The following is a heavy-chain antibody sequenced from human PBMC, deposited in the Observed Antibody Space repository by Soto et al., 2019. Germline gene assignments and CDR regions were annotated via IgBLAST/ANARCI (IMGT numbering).Heavy chain of an antibody. D-gene: IGHD1-26*01. CDR2: IYSGGST. CDR1: GFTVSSNY. J-gene: IGHJ5*02. V-gene: IGHV3-66*01. CDR3: ARRTGSSRWFDP. Sequence: EVQLVESGGGLVQPGGSLRLSCAASGFTVSSNYMSWVRQAPGKGLEWVSVIYSGGSTYYADSVKGRFTISRDNSKNTLYLQMNGLRAADTAVYYCARRTGSSRWFDPWGQGTLVTVSS.